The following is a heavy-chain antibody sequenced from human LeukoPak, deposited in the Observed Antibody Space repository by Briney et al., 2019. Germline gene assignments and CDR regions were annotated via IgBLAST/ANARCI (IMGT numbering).Heavy chain of an antibody. D-gene: IGHD6-13*01. Sequence: PGGSLRLSCVDCGYSLSVSLVCTGSQAPGKGLEWGANIKHDGTEKYVDSVKGRFTVFRDNGNNCLFLQMRSHRLEDTAAYYCASAKRQLITSSWPYWGHGTLVTVST. V-gene: IGHV3-7*05. CDR3: ASAKRQLITSSWPY. J-gene: IGHJ4*01. CDR1: GYSLSVSL. CDR2: IKHDGTE.